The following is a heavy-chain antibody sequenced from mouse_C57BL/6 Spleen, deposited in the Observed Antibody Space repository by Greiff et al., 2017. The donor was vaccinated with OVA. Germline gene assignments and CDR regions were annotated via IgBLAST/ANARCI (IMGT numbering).Heavy chain of an antibody. V-gene: IGHV1-53*01. Sequence: QVQLQQPGTELVKPGASVKLSCKASGYTFTSYWMHWVKQRPGQGLEWIGNINPSNGGTNYNEKFKSKATLTVDKSSTTAYMQLSSLTSEDSAVYYCARGTIYYGNLDYWGQGTTLTVSS. D-gene: IGHD2-1*01. CDR2: INPSNGGT. CDR1: GYTFTSYW. CDR3: ARGTIYYGNLDY. J-gene: IGHJ2*01.